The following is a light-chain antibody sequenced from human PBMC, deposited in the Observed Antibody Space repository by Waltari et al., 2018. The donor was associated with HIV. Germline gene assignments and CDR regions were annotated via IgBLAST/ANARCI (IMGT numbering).Light chain of an antibody. CDR2: SNN. V-gene: IGLV1-44*01. J-gene: IGLJ3*02. CDR3: AAWDDSLNVPV. CDR1: TSNIGSNT. Sequence: QSVLTQPPSASGTPGQRLTISCSGSTSNIGSNTVNWYQQLPATAPKLLIYSNNQWPSGFPDRFSGSKSGTSASLAISGLQSEDEADYYCAAWDDSLNVPVFGGGTRLTVL.